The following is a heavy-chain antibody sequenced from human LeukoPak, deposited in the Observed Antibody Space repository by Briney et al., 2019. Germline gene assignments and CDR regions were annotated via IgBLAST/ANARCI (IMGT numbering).Heavy chain of an antibody. CDR3: AGTGYDFWSGYLPVTYYYYYMDV. J-gene: IGHJ6*03. V-gene: IGHV3-21*01. CDR1: GFTFSSFS. D-gene: IGHD3-3*01. CDR2: ISSSSSYI. Sequence: GGSLRLSCAASGFTFSSFSMNWVRQAPGKGLEWVSYISSSSSYIYYADSVKGRFTISRDNAKNSLYLQMNSLRAEDTAVYYCAGTGYDFWSGYLPVTYYYYYMDVWGKGTTVTVSS.